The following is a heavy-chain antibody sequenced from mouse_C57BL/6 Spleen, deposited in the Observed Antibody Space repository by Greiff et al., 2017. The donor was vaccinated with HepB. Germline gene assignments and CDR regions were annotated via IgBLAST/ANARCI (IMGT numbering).Heavy chain of an antibody. Sequence: QVQLKESGAELVKPGASVKISCKASGYAFSSYWMHWVKQRPGKGLEWIGQIYPGDGDTNYNGKFQGKATLTADKSSSTAYMQLSSLTSEDSAVYFCARWLQFAYWGQGTLVTVSA. CDR2: IYPGDGDT. D-gene: IGHD1-2*01. CDR1: GYAFSSYW. CDR3: ARWLQFAY. J-gene: IGHJ3*01. V-gene: IGHV1-80*01.